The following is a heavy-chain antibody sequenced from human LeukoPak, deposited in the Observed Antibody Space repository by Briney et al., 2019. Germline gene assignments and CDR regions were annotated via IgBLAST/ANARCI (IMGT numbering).Heavy chain of an antibody. CDR1: GFTFSNYA. Sequence: PGGSLRLSCAASGFTFSNYAMSWVRQAPGKGLEWVSGIGGSGDSTHYADSLKGRFTIPRDNSKNTLYLQMNSLRVEDTAVYSCAKNRLASSSTIDSWGQGTLVTVSS. V-gene: IGHV3-23*01. CDR2: IGGSGDST. CDR3: AKNRLASSSTIDS. D-gene: IGHD6-13*01. J-gene: IGHJ4*02.